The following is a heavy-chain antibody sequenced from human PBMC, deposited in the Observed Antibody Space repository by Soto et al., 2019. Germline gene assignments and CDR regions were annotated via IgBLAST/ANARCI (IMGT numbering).Heavy chain of an antibody. D-gene: IGHD3-10*01. J-gene: IGHJ6*03. CDR1: GDSVSSNSAA. V-gene: IGHV6-1*01. CDR2: TYYRSKWYN. CDR3: ARTWESTSPTTMVRPYYYYYYMDV. Sequence: SETLSLTCAISGDSVSSNSAAWNWIRQSPSRGLEWLGRTYYRSKWYNDYAVSVKSRITINPDTSKNQFSLQLNSVTPEDTAVYYCARTWESTSPTTMVRPYYYYYYMDVWGKGTTVTVSS.